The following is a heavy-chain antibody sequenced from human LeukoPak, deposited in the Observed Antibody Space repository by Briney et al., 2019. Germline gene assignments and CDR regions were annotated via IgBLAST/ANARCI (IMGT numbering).Heavy chain of an antibody. J-gene: IGHJ6*03. Sequence: SETLSLTCTVSGGSISSYYWSWIRQTPGKGLEWIGYIYYSGSTNFNPSLKSRVTISVDTSENQFSLKMSSVTAADTAVYFCARGGPPGYYYDYYMDVWGKGTTVTISS. CDR2: IYYSGST. CDR3: ARGGPPGYYYDYYMDV. CDR1: GGSISSYY. V-gene: IGHV4-59*01.